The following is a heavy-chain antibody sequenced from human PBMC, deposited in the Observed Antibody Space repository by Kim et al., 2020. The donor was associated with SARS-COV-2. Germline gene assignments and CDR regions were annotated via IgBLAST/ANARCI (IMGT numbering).Heavy chain of an antibody. J-gene: IGHJ4*02. D-gene: IGHD3-9*01. V-gene: IGHV1-46*01. CDR2: INPSGGST. Sequence: ASVKVSCKASGYTFTSYYMHWVRQAPGQGLEWMGIINPSGGSTSYAQKFQGRVTMTRDTSTSTVYMELSSLRSEDTAVYYCARDPVLRYFDWHNYIMYFDYWGQGTLVTVSS. CDR1: GYTFTSYY. CDR3: ARDPVLRYFDWHNYIMYFDY.